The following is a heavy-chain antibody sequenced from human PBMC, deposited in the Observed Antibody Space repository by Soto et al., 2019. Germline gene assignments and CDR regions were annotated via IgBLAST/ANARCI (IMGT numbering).Heavy chain of an antibody. Sequence: PSETLSLTCTVSGGSISSGGYYWSWIRQHPGKGLEWIGYIYYSGSTYYNPSLKSRVTISVDTSKNQFSLKLSSVTAADTAVYYCARDRGPVTPTYYYYMDVWGKGTTVTVSS. V-gene: IGHV4-31*03. CDR2: IYYSGST. CDR3: ARDRGPVTPTYYYYMDV. J-gene: IGHJ6*03. D-gene: IGHD3-10*01. CDR1: GGSISSGGYY.